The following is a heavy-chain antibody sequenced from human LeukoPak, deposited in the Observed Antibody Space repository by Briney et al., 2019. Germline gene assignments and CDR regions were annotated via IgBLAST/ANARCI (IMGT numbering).Heavy chain of an antibody. CDR1: GYTFTSYG. V-gene: IGHV1-18*01. Sequence: GASVTVSCTASGYTFTSYGISWVRQAPGQGLEWMGWISAYNGNTNYAQKLQGRVTMTTDTSTSTAYMELRSLRSDDTAVYYCARDDYGDHATPEFDYWGQGTLVTVSS. CDR3: ARDDYGDHATPEFDY. CDR2: ISAYNGNT. D-gene: IGHD4-17*01. J-gene: IGHJ4*02.